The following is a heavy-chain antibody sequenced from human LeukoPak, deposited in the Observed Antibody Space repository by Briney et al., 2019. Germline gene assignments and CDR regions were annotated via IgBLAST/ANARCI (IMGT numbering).Heavy chain of an antibody. CDR1: GFTFSSYA. CDR2: ISGSGGST. Sequence: GGSLRLSCAASGFTFSSYAMSWVRQAPGKGLEWVSAISGSGGSTYYADSVKGRFTISRDNAKNSLYLQMNSLRDEDTAVYYCARESSSSWYEDYFDYWGQGTLVTVSS. CDR3: ARESSSSWYEDYFDY. V-gene: IGHV3-23*01. J-gene: IGHJ4*02. D-gene: IGHD6-13*01.